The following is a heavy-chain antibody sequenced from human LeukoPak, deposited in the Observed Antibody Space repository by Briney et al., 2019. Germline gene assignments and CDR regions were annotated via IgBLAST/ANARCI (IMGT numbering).Heavy chain of an antibody. Sequence: SETLSLTCTVSGGSVSRGNYYWRWVRQPPGKGLGWNGYIYSSDNTYDNPSLERRVTIAVHTSKNQFSLKLSSVTAADTAVYYCARGGTDYYFDYWGQGTMVTVSS. D-gene: IGHD1-26*01. CDR2: IYSSDNT. CDR3: ARGGTDYYFDY. V-gene: IGHV4-30-4*01. J-gene: IGHJ4*02. CDR1: GGSVSRGNYY.